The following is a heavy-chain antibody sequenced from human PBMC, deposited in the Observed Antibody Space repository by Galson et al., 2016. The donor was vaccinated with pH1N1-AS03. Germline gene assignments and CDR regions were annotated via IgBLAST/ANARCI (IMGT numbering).Heavy chain of an antibody. CDR2: IDPSGGPT. CDR1: GYTLTRYY. V-gene: IGHV1-46*01. D-gene: IGHD1-1*01. J-gene: IGHJ4*02. Sequence: SVKVSCKASGYTLTRYYMHWVRQAPGQGLEWMGIIDPSGGPTTYAPKFQGRITITTDTSTGTVYMELVSLRSEDTAVYYCARRCYFDYWGQGTLVTVSS. CDR3: ARRCYFDY.